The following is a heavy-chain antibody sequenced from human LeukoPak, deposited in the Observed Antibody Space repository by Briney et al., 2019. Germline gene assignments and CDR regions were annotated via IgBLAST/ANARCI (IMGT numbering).Heavy chain of an antibody. CDR3: ARHAVDGDPQFDY. V-gene: IGHV4-59*01. CDR2: YTGDT. J-gene: IGHJ4*02. D-gene: IGHD4-17*01. Sequence: PSETLSLTCSVSGDSISRFYWSWVRQPPGKGLEWIGYTGDTNYNPSLKSRVTISLDASKSQFSLKLSSVTAADTAVYYCARHAVDGDPQFDYWGQGTLVTVSS. CDR1: GDSISRFY.